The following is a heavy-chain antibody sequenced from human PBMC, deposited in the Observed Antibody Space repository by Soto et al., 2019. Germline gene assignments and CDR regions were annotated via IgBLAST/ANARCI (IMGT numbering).Heavy chain of an antibody. CDR1: GFTFDDYA. CDR2: ISWNSGSI. D-gene: IGHD5-12*01. J-gene: IGHJ3*02. V-gene: IGHV3-9*01. Sequence: EVQLVESGGGLVQPGRSLRLSCAASGFTFDDYAIHWVRQAPGKGLEWVSGISWNSGSIGYADSVKGRFTISRDNAKNSLYLQMNSLRAEDTALYYCAKGLEWLRFKGRDDAFDIWGQGTMVTVSS. CDR3: AKGLEWLRFKGRDDAFDI.